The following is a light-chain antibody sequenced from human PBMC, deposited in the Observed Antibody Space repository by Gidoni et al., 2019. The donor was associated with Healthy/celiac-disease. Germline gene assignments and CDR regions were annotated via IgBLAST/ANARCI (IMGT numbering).Light chain of an antibody. J-gene: IGKJ3*01. V-gene: IGKV3-11*01. CDR1: QSVSSD. CDR3: QQRSNWPLT. Sequence: EIVLTQSPATLSLSPGERATLSCRASQSVSSDLAWYQQKPGQAPRLLIYDGSNRATGIPARFSGSGSGTDFTLTISSLEPEDFAVYYCQQRSNWPLTFGPGTKVDIK. CDR2: DGS.